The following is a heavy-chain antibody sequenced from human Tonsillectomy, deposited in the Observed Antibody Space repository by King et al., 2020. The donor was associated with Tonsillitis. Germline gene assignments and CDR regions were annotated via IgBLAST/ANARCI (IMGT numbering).Heavy chain of an antibody. V-gene: IGHV4-31*03. CDR3: ARGGDFWSGYFGYYYYYMDV. J-gene: IGHJ6*03. CDR1: GGSISSGGYY. CDR2: IYYSGST. Sequence: PLQESGPGLVKPSQTLSLTCTVSGGSISSGGYYWSWIRQHPGKGLEWIGYIYYSGSTYYNPSLKSRVTISVDTSKNQFSLKLSSVTAADTAVYYCARGGDFWSGYFGYYYYYMDVWGKGTTVTVSS. D-gene: IGHD3-3*01.